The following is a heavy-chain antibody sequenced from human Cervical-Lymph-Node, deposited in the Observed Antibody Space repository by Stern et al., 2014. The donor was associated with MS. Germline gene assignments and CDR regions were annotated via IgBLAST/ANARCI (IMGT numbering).Heavy chain of an antibody. D-gene: IGHD2-2*02. CDR1: GYTFSTYG. J-gene: IGHJ4*02. V-gene: IGHV1-18*01. Sequence: VQLVESGAEVKKPGASVKVSCKASGYTFSTYGISWMRQAPGQGLEWMGWISTSNGRTTYAHKLQGRVTVTTDTSTSTAYMELRSLRSDDTAVYFCARGDCSSSSCYRIFYFDYWGQGTLVTVSS. CDR2: ISTSNGRT. CDR3: ARGDCSSSSCYRIFYFDY.